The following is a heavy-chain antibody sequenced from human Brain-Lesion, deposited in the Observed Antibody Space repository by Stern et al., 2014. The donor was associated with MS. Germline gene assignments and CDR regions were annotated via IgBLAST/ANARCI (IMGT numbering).Heavy chain of an antibody. J-gene: IGHJ6*02. CDR3: ARGRVVPGFQYYATDV. CDR2: IFNSGST. Sequence: QVQLVESGPGLVKPSQTLSLSCTVSGGSISSGGYYWSWIRQPAGKGLEWIGRIFNSGSTSYNPSLKSRVTLSIDTSQNQFSLRLNSMTAADTAVYYCARGRVVPGFQYYATDVWGQGTTVIVSS. V-gene: IGHV4-61*02. D-gene: IGHD2-2*01. CDR1: GGSISSGGYY.